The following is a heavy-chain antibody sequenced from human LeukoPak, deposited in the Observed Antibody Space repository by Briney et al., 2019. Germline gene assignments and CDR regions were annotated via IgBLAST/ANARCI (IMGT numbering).Heavy chain of an antibody. V-gene: IGHV1-2*02. CDR2: INPNSGDT. J-gene: IGHJ3*02. D-gene: IGHD3-22*01. CDR1: GYTFTGYY. Sequence: ASVKVSCKTSGYTFTGYYIHWVRQAPGQGLEWMGWINPNSGDTNYAQKFQGRVSMTGDTSISTAYMELSRLRSDDTAVYYCARTLVVINDAFDIWGQGTMVAVSS. CDR3: ARTLVVINDAFDI.